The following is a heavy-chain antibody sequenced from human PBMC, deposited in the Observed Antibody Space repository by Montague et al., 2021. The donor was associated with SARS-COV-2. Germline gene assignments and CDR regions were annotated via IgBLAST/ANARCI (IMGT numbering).Heavy chain of an antibody. V-gene: IGHV4-59*13. Sequence: SETLSLTCTVSSGSISNYYWSWIRQPPGKGLEWIGYVYSSGSTNYNPSLEGRVTMSVDTSKNQSSLKLISVTAADTAVYYCARVRYSDGWTFDYWGQGTLVTVSS. D-gene: IGHD6-19*01. CDR1: SGSISNYY. J-gene: IGHJ4*02. CDR3: ARVRYSDGWTFDY. CDR2: VYSSGST.